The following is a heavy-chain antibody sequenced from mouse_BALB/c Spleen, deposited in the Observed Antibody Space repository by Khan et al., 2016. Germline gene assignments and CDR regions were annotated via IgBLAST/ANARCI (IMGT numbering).Heavy chain of an antibody. D-gene: IGHD1-1*01. V-gene: IGHV2-2*02. CDR3: ASYYYGSSHFDY. Sequence: QVQLKESGPGLVQPSQSLSITCTVSGFSLTSYGVHWVRKSPGKGLEWLGVIWSGGSTDYNAAFISRLSISKDNSKSQVFFKMNSLQANDTAIYYCASYYYGSSHFDYWGQGTTLTVSS. J-gene: IGHJ2*01. CDR2: IWSGGST. CDR1: GFSLTSYG.